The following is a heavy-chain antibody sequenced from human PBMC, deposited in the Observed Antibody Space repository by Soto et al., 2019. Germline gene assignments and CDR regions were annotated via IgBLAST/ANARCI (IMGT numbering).Heavy chain of an antibody. Sequence: GSLRLSCVVSGFRLRSVCITWVRQAPGKGLECVGNIKYDGSEEYYVDSVKGRFTISRDNAKNSLYLQMNSLRDEDSAVYYGVTDLKWQGHWGQGTLVTVSS. CDR1: GFRLRSVC. CDR2: IKYDGSEE. D-gene: IGHD5-12*01. V-gene: IGHV3-7*01. J-gene: IGHJ4*02. CDR3: VTDLKWQGH.